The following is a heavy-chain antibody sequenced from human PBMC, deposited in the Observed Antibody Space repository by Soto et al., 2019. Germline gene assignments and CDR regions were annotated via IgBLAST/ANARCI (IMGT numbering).Heavy chain of an antibody. CDR1: GFVFSDFS. J-gene: IGHJ3*01. Sequence: EVQLLESGGGLVRSGGSLRLTCSASGFVFSDFSMSWVRQAPGKGLEGVSTISGDGEKLDADSVKGRFTVSRDNSKSMLYLQMNSLRVDDAATYYCAKLQRRDIQQWLQALNVWGQGTRVTVSA. V-gene: IGHV3-23*01. CDR3: AKLQRRDIQQWLQALNV. CDR2: ISGDGEK. D-gene: IGHD6-19*01.